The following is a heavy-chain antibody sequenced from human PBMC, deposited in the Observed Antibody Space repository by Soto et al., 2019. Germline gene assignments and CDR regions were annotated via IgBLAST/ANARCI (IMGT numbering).Heavy chain of an antibody. CDR1: GYTFTSYD. V-gene: IGHV1-8*01. J-gene: IGHJ6*03. D-gene: IGHD6-13*01. CDR3: ARSRAIYVAIAAGPYYYYMDV. CDR2: MNPNSGNT. Sequence: ASVKVSCKASGYTFTSYDINWVRQATGQGLEWMGWMNPNSGNTGYAQKFQGRVTMTRNTSISTAYMELSSLRSEDTAVYYCARSRAIYVAIAAGPYYYYMDVWGKGTTVTVSS.